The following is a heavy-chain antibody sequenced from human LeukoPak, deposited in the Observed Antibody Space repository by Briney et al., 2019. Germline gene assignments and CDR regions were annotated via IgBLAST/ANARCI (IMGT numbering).Heavy chain of an antibody. CDR1: GFTFSSYG. V-gene: IGHV3-30*02. J-gene: IGHJ4*02. Sequence: GGSLRLSCAASGFTFSSYGMHWVRQAPGKGLEWVAFIRYDGSNKYYADSVKGRFTISRDNSKNTLFLQMNSLRAEETAVYYCAKRTTGKGTVTIDYWGQGTLVTVSS. CDR3: AKRTTGKGTVTIDY. CDR2: IRYDGSNK. D-gene: IGHD4-17*01.